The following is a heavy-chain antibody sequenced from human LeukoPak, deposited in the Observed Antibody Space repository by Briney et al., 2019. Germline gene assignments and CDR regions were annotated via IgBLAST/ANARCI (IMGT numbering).Heavy chain of an antibody. V-gene: IGHV1-8*01. CDR1: GYTFTSYD. CDR2: MNPSSGST. J-gene: IGHJ6*02. CDR3: ARGMMYYDFWSGYYGYYYYGMDV. D-gene: IGHD3-3*01. Sequence: ASVKVSCKASGYTFTSYDINWVRQATGQGLEWMGWMNPSSGSTGYAQKFQGRVTMTRNTSISTAYMELSSLRSEDTAVYYCARGMMYYDFWSGYYGYYYYGMDVWGQGTTVTVSS.